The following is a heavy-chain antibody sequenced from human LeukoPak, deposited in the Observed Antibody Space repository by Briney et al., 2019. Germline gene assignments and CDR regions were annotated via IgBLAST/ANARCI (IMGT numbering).Heavy chain of an antibody. CDR1: DGSISPYY. J-gene: IGHJ4*02. CDR2: ISTSGSS. V-gene: IGHV4-4*07. D-gene: IGHD5/OR15-5a*01. CDR3: ARDRVSWHYFDY. Sequence: KASETLSLTCTVSDGSISPYYWSFIRQPAGKGLEWIGRISTSGSSKYNPSLESRVTMSVDTSKNQFSLKVTSVTAADTAMYYCARDRVSWHYFDYWGQGTLLTVSS.